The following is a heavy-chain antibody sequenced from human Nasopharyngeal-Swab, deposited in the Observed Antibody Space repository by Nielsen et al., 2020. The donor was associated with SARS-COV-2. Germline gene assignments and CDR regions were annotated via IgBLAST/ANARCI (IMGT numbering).Heavy chain of an antibody. D-gene: IGHD3-22*01. J-gene: IGHJ4*02. V-gene: IGHV3-33*01. CDR1: GFTFSSYG. CDR3: ARSGSSGYGPFDY. CDR2: IWYDGSNK. Sequence: GGSLRLSCAAFGFTFSSYGMHWVRQAPGKGLEWVAVIWYDGSNKYYADSVKGRFTISRDNSKNTLYLQMNSLRAEDTAVYYCARSGSSGYGPFDYWGQGTLVTVSS.